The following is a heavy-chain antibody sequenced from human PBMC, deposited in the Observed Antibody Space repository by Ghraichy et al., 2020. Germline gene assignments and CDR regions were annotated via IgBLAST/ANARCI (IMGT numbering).Heavy chain of an antibody. CDR3: APDLGYCSSGTCYPYYYSGMDV. J-gene: IGHJ6*02. CDR2: ITSTGTTM. D-gene: IGHD2-15*01. V-gene: IGHV3-48*02. Sequence: GGSLRLSCAASGFTLSNYAMNWVRQAPGKGLEWVSYITSTGTTMYYADSVKGRFTLSRDSAKNSLFLQMNSLRDEDTALYYCAPDLGYCSSGTCYPYYYSGMDVWCHGTTVTVSS. CDR1: GFTLSNYA.